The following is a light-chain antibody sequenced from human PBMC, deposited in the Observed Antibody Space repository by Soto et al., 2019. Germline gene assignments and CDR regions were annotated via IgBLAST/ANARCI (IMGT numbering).Light chain of an antibody. CDR1: QSVSSN. J-gene: IGKJ2*01. V-gene: IGKV3-15*01. CDR3: QQYNNWPPPYT. Sequence: EIVMTQSPATLSVSPGERATLSCRASQSVSSNLAWYQHKPGHAPRLLIHGASTRATGIPARFSGSGSGTEFTLTISSLQSEDFAVYYCQQYNNWPPPYTFGQGTKLEI. CDR2: GAS.